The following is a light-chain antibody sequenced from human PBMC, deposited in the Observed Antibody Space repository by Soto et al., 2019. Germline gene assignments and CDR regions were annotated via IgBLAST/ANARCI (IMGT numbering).Light chain of an antibody. V-gene: IGLV2-8*01. CDR2: EVI. CDR3: SSNVVGTNLKI. CDR1: YSDVGGSNY. Sequence: QSVLTQPPSASGSPGQSVTISCTGTYSDVGGSNYVSWYQQHPGKAPKLVIYEVIQRPSGVPDRFSGSRSGNTASLIVSRLQAEDEADYYCSSNVVGTNLKIFGGGTKLTVL. J-gene: IGLJ2*01.